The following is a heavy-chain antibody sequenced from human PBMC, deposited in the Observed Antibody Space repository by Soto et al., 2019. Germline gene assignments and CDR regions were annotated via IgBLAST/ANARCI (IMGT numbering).Heavy chain of an antibody. Sequence: QVHLVESGGGVVQPGRSLTISCVGSGFAFSTYGMHWVRQAPAKGLEWVALISYDGTDKYYADSVKGRFSISRDNSKQTLSLQMDCLRSKETALYYCAKDFGAWSDSWGQGTLVNVSS. CDR3: AKDFGAWSDS. J-gene: IGHJ5*02. V-gene: IGHV3-30*18. D-gene: IGHD6-19*01. CDR2: ISYDGTDK. CDR1: GFAFSTYG.